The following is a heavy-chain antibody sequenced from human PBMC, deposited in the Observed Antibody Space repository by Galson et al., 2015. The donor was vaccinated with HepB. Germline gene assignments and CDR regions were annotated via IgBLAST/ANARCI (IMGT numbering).Heavy chain of an antibody. CDR2: ISYDGSNK. CDR1: GFTFSSYT. D-gene: IGHD6-19*01. Sequence: SLRLSCAASGFTFSSYTMHWVRQAPGKGLEWVAVISYDGSNKYYADSVKGRSTISRDNSKNTLYLQMNSLRAEDTAVYYCAGVSRSAVAGTGVYYYYGMDVWGQGTTVTVSS. J-gene: IGHJ6*02. V-gene: IGHV3-30*04. CDR3: AGVSRSAVAGTGVYYYYGMDV.